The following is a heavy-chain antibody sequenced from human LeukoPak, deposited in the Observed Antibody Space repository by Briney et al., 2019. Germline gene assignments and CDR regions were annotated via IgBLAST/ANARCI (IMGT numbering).Heavy chain of an antibody. Sequence: NPSETLSLTCAVYGGSFSSYYWSWIRQPAGKGLEWIGRIYTSGSTNYNPSLKSRVTMSVDTSKNQFSLKLSSVTAADTAVYCCARASVRDIAGNWFDPWGQGTLVTVSS. CDR3: ARASVRDIAGNWFDP. D-gene: IGHD6-13*01. CDR2: IYTSGST. J-gene: IGHJ5*02. CDR1: GGSFSSYY. V-gene: IGHV4-59*10.